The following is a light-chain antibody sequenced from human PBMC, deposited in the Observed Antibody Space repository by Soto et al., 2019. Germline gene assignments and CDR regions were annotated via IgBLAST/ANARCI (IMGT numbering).Light chain of an antibody. Sequence: QSALTQPPSASGSPGQSVTISCTGTSSDVGGYNYVSWYQQHPGEAPKLMIYEVNKRPSGVPDRFSGSKSGNTASLTVSGIQAEDEADYYCSSYAGSNNLVFGGGTKLTVL. J-gene: IGLJ2*01. CDR1: SSDVGGYNY. V-gene: IGLV2-8*01. CDR3: SSYAGSNNLV. CDR2: EVN.